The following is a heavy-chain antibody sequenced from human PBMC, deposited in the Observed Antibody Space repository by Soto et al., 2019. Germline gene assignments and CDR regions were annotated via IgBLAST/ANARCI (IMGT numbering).Heavy chain of an antibody. CDR2: IDQDERVK. D-gene: IGHD1-1*01. CDR1: GFTFSSYW. CDR3: ARYTSPTAGTNFYDALDL. J-gene: IGHJ3*01. Sequence: GGSLRLSCAASGFTFSSYWMTWVRQAPGKGLEWVANIDQDERVKKSVDYLKGQFTKSRDNAKNSLFLQMDSLRAEDTAMFYFARYTSPTAGTNFYDALDLWGRGTMVTVSS. V-gene: IGHV3-7*05.